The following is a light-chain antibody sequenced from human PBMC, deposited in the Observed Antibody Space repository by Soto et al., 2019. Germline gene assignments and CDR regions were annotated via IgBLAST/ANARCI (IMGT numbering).Light chain of an antibody. J-gene: IGKJ3*01. CDR1: RSVSRY. Sequence: EIVLTQSPATLSLSPGERATLSCRASRSVSRYLAWYQQKPGQAPRLLVSDASNRATGIPARFSGSGSGTDFTLTISSLEPVDSAVYYFHPRSIRPFTFGPGTNVDIK. CDR2: DAS. CDR3: HPRSIRPFT. V-gene: IGKV3-11*01.